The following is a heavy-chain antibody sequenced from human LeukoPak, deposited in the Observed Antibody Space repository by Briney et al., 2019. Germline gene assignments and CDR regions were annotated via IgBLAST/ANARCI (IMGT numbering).Heavy chain of an antibody. Sequence: SETLSLTCTVSGGSISSHYWSWIRQPPGKGLEWIGYIYYSGSTNYNPSLKSRVTISVDTSKNQFSLKLSSVTAADTAVYYCAREAPGTPSHFDYWGQGTLVTVSS. J-gene: IGHJ4*02. CDR3: AREAPGTPSHFDY. D-gene: IGHD1-7*01. CDR2: IYYSGST. V-gene: IGHV4-59*11. CDR1: GGSISSHY.